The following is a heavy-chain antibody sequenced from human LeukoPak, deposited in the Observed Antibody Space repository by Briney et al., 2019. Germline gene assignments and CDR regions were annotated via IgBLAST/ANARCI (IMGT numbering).Heavy chain of an antibody. CDR3: ARHGATRFLEWLLYLDY. Sequence: SQTLSLTCTVSGGSISSGYYWGWIRQPPGKGLEWIGSIYHSGSTYYDPSLKSRVTISVDTSKNQFSLKLSSVTAADTAVYYCARHGATRFLEWLLYLDYWGQGTLVTVSS. J-gene: IGHJ4*02. CDR1: GGSISSGYY. V-gene: IGHV4-38-2*02. CDR2: IYHSGST. D-gene: IGHD3-3*01.